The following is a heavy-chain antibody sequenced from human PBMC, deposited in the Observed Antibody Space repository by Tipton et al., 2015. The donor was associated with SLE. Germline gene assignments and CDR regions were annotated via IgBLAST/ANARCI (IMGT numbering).Heavy chain of an antibody. V-gene: IGHV4-61*01. CDR2: IYYSGST. D-gene: IGHD4-17*01. CDR3: ASPHGDSDFDL. CDR1: GGSVSSGSYY. J-gene: IGHJ2*01. Sequence: TLSLTCTVSGGSVSSGSYYWSWIRQPPGKGLEWIGYIYYSGSTSYNPSLKSRVTISVDTSKNQFSLKLSSVTAADTAVYYCASPHGDSDFDLWGRGTLVTVSS.